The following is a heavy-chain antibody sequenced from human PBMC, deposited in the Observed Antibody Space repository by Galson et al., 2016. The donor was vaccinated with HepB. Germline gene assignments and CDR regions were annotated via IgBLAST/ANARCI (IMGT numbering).Heavy chain of an antibody. CDR2: TGDFSGT. Sequence: SLRLSCAASGFTSTNYAMSWVRQAPGKGLEWVSATGDFSGTHYADSVKGRFTISRDNSKNTLYLQVNGLRAEDTAVYYCAKAQPTHSIGWGGAFDVWGQGTMVTVSS. CDR3: AKAQPTHSIGWGGAFDV. D-gene: IGHD6-19*01. CDR1: GFTSTNYA. V-gene: IGHV3-23*01. J-gene: IGHJ3*01.